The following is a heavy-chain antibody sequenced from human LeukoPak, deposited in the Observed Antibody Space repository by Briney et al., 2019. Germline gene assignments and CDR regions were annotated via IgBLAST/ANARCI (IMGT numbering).Heavy chain of an antibody. CDR1: AGFINSSNW. Sequence: PSGTLSLTCAVSAGFINSSNWWSWVRQPPGKGLEWIGEIHHDGRINYNPSLKSRVTLSVDKSKNQFSLRLNSVTAADTAMYYCARSHDHLWGNYPDYWGQGTLVTVSS. D-gene: IGHD3-16*02. J-gene: IGHJ4*02. V-gene: IGHV4-4*02. CDR3: ARSHDHLWGNYPDY. CDR2: IHHDGRI.